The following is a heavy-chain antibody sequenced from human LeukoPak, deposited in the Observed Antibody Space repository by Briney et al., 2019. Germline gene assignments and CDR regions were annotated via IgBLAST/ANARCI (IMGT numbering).Heavy chain of an antibody. D-gene: IGHD5-18*01. J-gene: IGHJ4*02. CDR2: ISSSNGYI. V-gene: IGHV3-21*01. Sequence: ETLSLTCTVSGGSISSYYWSWVRQAPGKGLEWVSSISSSNGYIYYADSVKGRFTISRDNAKNSLYLQMNSLRAEDTAVYYCAREGTAVATNFDYWGQGTLVTVSS. CDR3: AREGTAVATNFDY. CDR1: GGSISSYY.